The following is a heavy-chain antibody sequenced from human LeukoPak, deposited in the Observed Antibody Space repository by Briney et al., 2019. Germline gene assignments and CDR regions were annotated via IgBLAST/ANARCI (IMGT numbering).Heavy chain of an antibody. J-gene: IGHJ4*01. D-gene: IGHD4-23*01. CDR3: AGDYGGKLDY. V-gene: IGHV4-59*01. CDR2: IYCSGST. CDR1: AGSISPYY. Sequence: TTSETLSLTCTVSAGSISPYYWSWIRQPPGKGLEWLGYIYCSGSTDYNPSLMGRLTISVDTSKNQFSLTLTSVTEADTAVYYCAGDYGGKLDYWGHGTLVTVSS.